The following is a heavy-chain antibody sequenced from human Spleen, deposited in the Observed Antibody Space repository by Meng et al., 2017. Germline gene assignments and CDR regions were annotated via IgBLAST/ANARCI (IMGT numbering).Heavy chain of an antibody. D-gene: IGHD1-26*01. Sequence: GESLKISCAASGFTFSSYAMNWVRQAPGKGLEWVSYISDSGSSIYYADSVKGRFTISRDNAKNSLYLQMNSLRAEDTAVYYCARDLSNEGSYIYYGMDVWGQGTTVTVSS. V-gene: IGHV3-48*03. J-gene: IGHJ6*02. CDR3: ARDLSNEGSYIYYGMDV. CDR2: ISDSGSSI. CDR1: GFTFSSYA.